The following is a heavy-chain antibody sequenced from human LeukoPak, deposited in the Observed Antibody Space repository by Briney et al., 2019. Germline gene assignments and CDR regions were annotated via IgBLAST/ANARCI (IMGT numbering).Heavy chain of an antibody. CDR2: INHSGST. CDR3: ARASVRGATKDAFDI. V-gene: IGHV4-34*01. D-gene: IGHD3-10*01. CDR1: GGSFSGYY. J-gene: IGHJ3*02. Sequence: SETLSLTCAVYGGSFSGYYWSWIRQPPGKGLEWIGEINHSGSTNYNPSLYSRLTISVDKSKNQFSLRVRSVTAADTAVYYCARASVRGATKDAFDIWGQGTMVTVSS.